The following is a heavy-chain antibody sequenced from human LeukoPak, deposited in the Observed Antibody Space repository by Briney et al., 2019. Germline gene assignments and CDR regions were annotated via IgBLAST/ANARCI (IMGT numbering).Heavy chain of an antibody. CDR3: ARVKVQWLVQYYFDY. V-gene: IGHV3-30*04. Sequence: GGSLRLSCAASGFTFSSYAMHWVRQAPGKGLEWVAVISYDGSNKYYADSVKGRFTISRDNSENTLYLQMNSLRAEDTAVYYCARVKVQWLVQYYFDYWSQGTLVTVSS. CDR1: GFTFSSYA. CDR2: ISYDGSNK. D-gene: IGHD6-19*01. J-gene: IGHJ4*02.